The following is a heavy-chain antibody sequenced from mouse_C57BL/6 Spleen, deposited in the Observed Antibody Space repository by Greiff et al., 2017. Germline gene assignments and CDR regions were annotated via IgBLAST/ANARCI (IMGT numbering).Heavy chain of an antibody. CDR2: IDPSDSYT. Sequence: VQLQQPGAELVKPGASVKLSCKASGYTFTSYWMQWVKQRPGQGLEWIGEIDPSDSYTNYNQKFKGKATLTVDTSSSTAYMQLSSLTSEDSAVYYCARGPLYGSSSGFAYWGQGTLVTVSA. CDR3: ARGPLYGSSSGFAY. V-gene: IGHV1-50*01. CDR1: GYTFTSYW. J-gene: IGHJ3*01. D-gene: IGHD1-1*01.